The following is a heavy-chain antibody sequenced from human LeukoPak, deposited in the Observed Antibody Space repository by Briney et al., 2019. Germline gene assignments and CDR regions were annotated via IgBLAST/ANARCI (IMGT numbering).Heavy chain of an antibody. CDR1: GFTVSSNY. V-gene: IGHV3-53*01. Sequence: PGGSLRLSCAASGFTVSSNYMSWVRQAPGKGLEWVSVIYSGGSTYYADSVKGRFTISRDNSKNTLYLQMNSLRAEDTAVYYCAVAILSGSYYYYYGMDVWGQGTTVTVSS. CDR2: IYSGGST. CDR3: AVAILSGSYYYYYGMDV. J-gene: IGHJ6*02. D-gene: IGHD1-26*01.